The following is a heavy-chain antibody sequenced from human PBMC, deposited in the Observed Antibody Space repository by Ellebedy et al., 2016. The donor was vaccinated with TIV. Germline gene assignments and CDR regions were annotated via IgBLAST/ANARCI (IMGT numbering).Heavy chain of an antibody. V-gene: IGHV1-69*04. D-gene: IGHD5-18*01. J-gene: IGHJ4*02. Sequence: AASVKVSCKASGGTFSRYAIIWVRPAPGQGLEWMGRIIPILGIANYAQKFQGRVTITADKSTSTAYMELSSLRSEDTAGDYCASWGDSYGYSDFDYWGQGTLVTVSS. CDR2: IIPILGIA. CDR1: GGTFSRYA. CDR3: ASWGDSYGYSDFDY.